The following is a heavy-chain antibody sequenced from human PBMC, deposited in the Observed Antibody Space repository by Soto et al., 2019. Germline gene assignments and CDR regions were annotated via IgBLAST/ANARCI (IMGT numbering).Heavy chain of an antibody. J-gene: IGHJ5*02. V-gene: IGHV2-5*02. CDR1: GFSLSTSGVG. Sequence: QITLKESGPTLVKPTQTLTLTCTFSGFSLSTSGVGVGWIRQPPGKALEWLALIYWDDDKRYSPSLKSRLTITKDNSKNQVVLTMTIMDPVDTATYDCAHRRDRFDPWGQGSLVTVSS. CDR2: IYWDDDK. CDR3: AHRRDRFDP.